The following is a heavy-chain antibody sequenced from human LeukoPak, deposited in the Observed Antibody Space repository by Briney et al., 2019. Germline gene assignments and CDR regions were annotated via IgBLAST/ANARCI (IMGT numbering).Heavy chain of an antibody. Sequence: ASVKVSCKASGYTFTSYGISWVRQAPGQGLEWMGWISAYNGNTNYAQKLQGRVTMTTDTSTSTAYMELRSLRSDDTAVYYCAREGVLWFGELSLFDYWGQGTLVTVSS. CDR2: ISAYNGNT. CDR1: GYTFTSYG. V-gene: IGHV1-18*01. J-gene: IGHJ4*02. D-gene: IGHD3-10*01. CDR3: AREGVLWFGELSLFDY.